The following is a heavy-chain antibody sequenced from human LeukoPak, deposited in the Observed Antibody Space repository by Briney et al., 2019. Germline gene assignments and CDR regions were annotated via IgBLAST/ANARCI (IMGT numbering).Heavy chain of an antibody. CDR2: ISSSGSTI. J-gene: IGHJ4*02. Sequence: GGSLRLSCAASGFTFSSYEMNWVRQAPGEGLEWVSYISSSGSTIDYADSVKGRFTISRDNAKKSLYLQMNSLRAEDTAVYYCAKEDKYGYDYFDYWGQGTLVTVSS. CDR3: AKEDKYGYDYFDY. CDR1: GFTFSSYE. D-gene: IGHD5-18*01. V-gene: IGHV3-48*03.